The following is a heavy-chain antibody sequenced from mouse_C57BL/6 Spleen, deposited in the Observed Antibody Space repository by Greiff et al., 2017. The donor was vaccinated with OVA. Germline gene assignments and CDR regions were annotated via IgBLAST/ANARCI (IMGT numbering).Heavy chain of an antibody. CDR3: ARGNYDYDWYFDV. D-gene: IGHD2-4*01. J-gene: IGHJ1*03. V-gene: IGHV1-55*01. Sequence: VQLQQPGAELVKPGASVKMSCKASGYTFTSYWITWVKQRPGQGLEWIGDIYPGSGSTNYNEKFKGKATLTVDTSSSTAYMQLSSLTSEDSAVYYCARGNYDYDWYFDVWGTGTTVTVSS. CDR2: IYPGSGST. CDR1: GYTFTSYW.